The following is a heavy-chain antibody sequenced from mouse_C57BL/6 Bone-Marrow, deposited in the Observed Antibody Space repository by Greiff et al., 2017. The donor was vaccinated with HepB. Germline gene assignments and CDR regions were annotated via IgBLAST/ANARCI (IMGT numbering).Heavy chain of an antibody. J-gene: IGHJ1*03. CDR2: IRLKSDNYAT. D-gene: IGHD1-1*01. V-gene: IGHV6-3*01. CDR3: TGGLYYYGSNWYFDV. CDR1: GFTFSNYW. Sequence: EVQLVESGGGLVQPGGSMKLSCVASGFTFSNYWMNWVRQSPEKGLEWVAQIRLKSDNYATHYAESVKGRFTISRDDSKSSVYLQMNNLRAEDTGIYYCTGGLYYYGSNWYFDVWGTGTTVTVSS.